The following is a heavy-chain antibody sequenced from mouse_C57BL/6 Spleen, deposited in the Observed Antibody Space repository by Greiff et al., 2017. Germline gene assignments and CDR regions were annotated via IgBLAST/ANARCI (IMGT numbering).Heavy chain of an antibody. CDR1: GYTFTSYW. CDR3: ARGNGYHSDY. V-gene: IGHV1-69*01. CDR2: IDPSDSYT. J-gene: IGHJ2*01. Sequence: VQLQQPGAELVMPGASVKLSCKASGYTFTSYWMHWVKQRPGQGLEWIGEIDPSDSYTNYNQKFKGKSTLTVDKSSSTAYMQLSSLTSEDSAVYYCARGNGYHSDYWGQGTTLTVSS. D-gene: IGHD2-2*01.